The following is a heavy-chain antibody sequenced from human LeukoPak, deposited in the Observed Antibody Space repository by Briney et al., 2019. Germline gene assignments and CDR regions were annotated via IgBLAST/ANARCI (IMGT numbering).Heavy chain of an antibody. Sequence: PGGSLRLSCAASGFTFSSYWMNWVRQAPGKGLEWVANIKQDGSEKYYVDSVKGRFTISRDNAKNSLYLQMNSLRAEDTAVYYCARDSGYSSGWDAPRFDYWGQGTLVTVSS. CDR1: GFTFSSYW. CDR3: ARDSGYSSGWDAPRFDY. J-gene: IGHJ4*02. V-gene: IGHV3-7*03. D-gene: IGHD6-19*01. CDR2: IKQDGSEK.